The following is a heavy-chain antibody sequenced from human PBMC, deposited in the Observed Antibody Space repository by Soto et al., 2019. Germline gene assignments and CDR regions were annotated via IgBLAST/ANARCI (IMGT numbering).Heavy chain of an antibody. CDR3: ARGFNYYGSGSYSYYFDY. D-gene: IGHD3-10*01. CDR2: IYYSGST. Sequence: KPSETLSLTCTVSGGSISSGDYYWSWIRQPPGKGLEWIGYIYYSGSTYYNPSLKSRVTISVDTSKNQFSLKLSSVTAADTAVYYRARGFNYYGSGSYSYYFDYWGQGTLVTVSS. J-gene: IGHJ4*02. V-gene: IGHV4-30-4*01. CDR1: GGSISSGDYY.